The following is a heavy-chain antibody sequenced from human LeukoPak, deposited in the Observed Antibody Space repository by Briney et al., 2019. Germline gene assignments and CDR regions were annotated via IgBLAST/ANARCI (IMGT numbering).Heavy chain of an antibody. J-gene: IGHJ4*02. CDR1: GFTFSSYW. V-gene: IGHV3-7*01. D-gene: IGHD1-26*01. Sequence: GGSLRLSCAASGFTFSSYWMSWVRQAPGKGLEWVANIKQDGSEEYYVDSVKGRFTISRDNAKNSLYLQMNSLRAEDTAVYYCARVRRIVGATTGRFDYWGQGTLVTVSS. CDR2: IKQDGSEE. CDR3: ARVRRIVGATTGRFDY.